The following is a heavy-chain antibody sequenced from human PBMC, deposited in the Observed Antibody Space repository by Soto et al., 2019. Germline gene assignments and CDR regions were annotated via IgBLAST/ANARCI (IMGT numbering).Heavy chain of an antibody. CDR2: ISSNGGST. D-gene: IGHD6-19*01. J-gene: IGHJ5*02. CDR1: GFTFSSYA. CDR3: VKSVAVAGIRPNWFDP. V-gene: IGHV3-64D*06. Sequence: GGSLRLSCSASGFTFSSYAMHWVRQAPGKGLEYVSAISSNGGSTYYADSVKGRFTISRDNSKNTLYLQMSSLRAEDTAVYYCVKSVAVAGIRPNWFDPWGQGTLVTVSS.